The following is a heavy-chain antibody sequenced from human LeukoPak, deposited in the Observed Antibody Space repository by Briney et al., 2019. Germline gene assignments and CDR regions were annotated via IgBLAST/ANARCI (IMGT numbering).Heavy chain of an antibody. V-gene: IGHV4-39*01. D-gene: IGHD3-22*01. CDR2: IYYSGTT. CDR3: AGMIGDDAFDI. J-gene: IGHJ3*02. Sequence: PSETLSLTCTVSGGSISSSSYYWDWIRQPPGKGLEWIGTIYYSGTTYYNPSLKSRVTIPVDTSRNQFSLKLSSVTATDTAVYYCAGMIGDDAFDIWGQGTMVTVSS. CDR1: GGSISSSSYY.